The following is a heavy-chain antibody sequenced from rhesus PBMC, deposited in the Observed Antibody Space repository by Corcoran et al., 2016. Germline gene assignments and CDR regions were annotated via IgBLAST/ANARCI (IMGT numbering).Heavy chain of an antibody. V-gene: IGHV3-178*01. CDR2: ISNGGGST. D-gene: IGHD3-34*01. Sequence: GGLAKPGGSLRLSCAASGFTFSDYYMDWVRQAPGKGVEWVSRISNGGGSTWYADSGKGRFTISRENAKNTLYLQMNSLRAEDKAVYYCAREYRYWGAAFDYWGQGVLVTVSS. J-gene: IGHJ4*01. CDR1: GFTFSDYY. CDR3: AREYRYWGAAFDY.